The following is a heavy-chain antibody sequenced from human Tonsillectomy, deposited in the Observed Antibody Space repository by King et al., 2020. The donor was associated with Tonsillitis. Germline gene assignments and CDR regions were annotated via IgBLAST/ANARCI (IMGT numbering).Heavy chain of an antibody. CDR2: ISYDGSNK. V-gene: IGHV3-30*01. D-gene: IGHD3-22*01. J-gene: IGHJ4*02. CDR3: ARDRMRAYDYDSGYFDY. CDR1: GFTFSSYA. Sequence: HVQLVESGGGVVQPGRSLRLSCAASGFTFSSYAMHWVRQAPGKGLEWVAVISYDGSNKYYADSVKGRFTISRDNSKNTLYLQVNSLRAEDTAVYYCARDRMRAYDYDSGYFDYWGQGTLVTVSS.